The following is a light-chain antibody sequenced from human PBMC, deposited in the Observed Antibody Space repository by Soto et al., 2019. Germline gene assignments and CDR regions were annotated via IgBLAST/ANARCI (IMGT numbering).Light chain of an antibody. J-gene: IGKJ3*01. CDR2: DAS. CDR3: QQRSHWPPFT. V-gene: IGKV3-11*01. CDR1: QSVGSF. Sequence: EIVLTQSPATLSLSPGERATLSCRASQSVGSFLAWYQHKPGQGPRLLIYDASTRATGIPARFSGSGSGTDFTLNISNLEPEDFAIYYCQQRSHWPPFTFGPGTKVDVK.